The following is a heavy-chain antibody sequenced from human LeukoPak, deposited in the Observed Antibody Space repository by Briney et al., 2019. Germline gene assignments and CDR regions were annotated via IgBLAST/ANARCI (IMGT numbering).Heavy chain of an antibody. CDR2: IGTYGGNT. J-gene: IGHJ5*01. D-gene: IGHD3-22*01. CDR1: TSR. CDR3: ARDLWNFYDDSGYNRDFDS. V-gene: IGHV1-18*01. Sequence: ASVKVSCKATSRISWVRQAPGQGLEWMGWIGTYGGNTYYAQKIQGRITVTTDTSTRTVYMELRNLRSDDTAVYYCARDLWNFYDDSGYNRDFDSWGQGTLVTVSS.